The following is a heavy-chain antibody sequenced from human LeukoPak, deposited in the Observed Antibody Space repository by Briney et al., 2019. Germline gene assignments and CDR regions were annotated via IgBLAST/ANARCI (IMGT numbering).Heavy chain of an antibody. D-gene: IGHD1-14*01. CDR1: GFIVSSNY. J-gene: IGHJ4*02. Sequence: PGGSLRLSCAASGFIVSSNYMSWVRQAPGKGLEWVSVIYRDDTTHYADSVKGRFTISRDSSKNTLFLQMNSLRTEDTAVYYCARDEGGYNVYWGQGTLVTVSS. CDR3: ARDEGGYNVY. V-gene: IGHV3-53*01. CDR2: IYRDDTT.